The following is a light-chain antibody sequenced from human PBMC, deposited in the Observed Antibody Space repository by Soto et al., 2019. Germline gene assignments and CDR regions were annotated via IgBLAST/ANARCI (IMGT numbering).Light chain of an antibody. J-gene: IGKJ5*01. CDR2: HTS. Sequence: ETFMTQSPVTLSVSPGERATLSCRASQRIGSDLAWYQQKPGQAPRLPIYHTSTRATGVPARFIGSASGTEFTLTISSLQSEDFAVYYCQQYNNWPITFGQGTRLEVK. CDR1: QRIGSD. CDR3: QQYNNWPIT. V-gene: IGKV3-15*01.